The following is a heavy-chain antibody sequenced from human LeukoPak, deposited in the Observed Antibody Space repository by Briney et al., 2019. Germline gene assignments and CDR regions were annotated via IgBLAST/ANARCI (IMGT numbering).Heavy chain of an antibody. CDR2: IYYSGRT. Sequence: SETLSLTCTVSGYSISSGYYWGWIRQPPGKGLEWIGYIYYSGRTHYNPSLKSRLSISLDTSESQFSLRLTSATAADTAVYYCARGGNIYGADAFDIWGQGTMVTVSS. J-gene: IGHJ3*02. D-gene: IGHD5-18*01. CDR3: ARGGNIYGADAFDI. CDR1: GYSISSGYY. V-gene: IGHV4-38-2*02.